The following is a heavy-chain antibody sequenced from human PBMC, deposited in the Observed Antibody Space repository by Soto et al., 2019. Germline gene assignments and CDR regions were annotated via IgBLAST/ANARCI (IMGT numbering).Heavy chain of an antibody. CDR2: IKSDGSST. J-gene: IGHJ6*02. V-gene: IGHV3-74*01. CDR3: ARSVRSGSFPYYYYAMDV. D-gene: IGHD3-10*01. CDR1: GFTFSNAW. Sequence: GGSLSLSCAASGFTFSNAWMNWVRQAPGKGLEWVGRIKSDGSSTSYADSVKGRFTISRDNAKNTLDLQMHGLRAEDMAVYYCARSVRSGSFPYYYYAMDVWGQGTTVTVSS.